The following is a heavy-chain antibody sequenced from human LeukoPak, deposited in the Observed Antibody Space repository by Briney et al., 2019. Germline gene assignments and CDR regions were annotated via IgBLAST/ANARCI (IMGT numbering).Heavy chain of an antibody. J-gene: IGHJ3*02. CDR1: GGTFSSYA. CDR2: IIPIFGTA. V-gene: IGHV1-69*05. Sequence: SVKVSCKASGGTFSSYAISWVRQAPGQGLEWMGRIIPIFGTANYAQKFQGRVTITTDESTSTAHMELSSLRSEDTAVYYCARGITMIFPDAFDIWGQGTMVTVSS. D-gene: IGHD3-22*01. CDR3: ARGITMIFPDAFDI.